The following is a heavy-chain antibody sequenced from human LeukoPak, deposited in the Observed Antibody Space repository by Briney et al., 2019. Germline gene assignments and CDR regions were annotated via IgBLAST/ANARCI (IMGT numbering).Heavy chain of an antibody. V-gene: IGHV1-69*13. D-gene: IGHD3-10*01. CDR1: GGTFSSYA. J-gene: IGHJ4*02. Sequence: SVKVSCKASGGTFSSYAISWVRQAPGQGLEWMGGIIPIFGTANYAQKFQGRVTITADESTSTAYMELSSLRSEDTAVYYCAREKYYYYGSGSFRYFDYWGQGTLVTVSS. CDR2: IIPIFGTA. CDR3: AREKYYYYGSGSFRYFDY.